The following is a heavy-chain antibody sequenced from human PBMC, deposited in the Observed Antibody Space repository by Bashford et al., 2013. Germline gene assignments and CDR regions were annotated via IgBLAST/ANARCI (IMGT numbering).Heavy chain of an antibody. J-gene: IGHJ6*02. CDR2: IYPGDSDT. CDR3: ARVESSGWYVPRSNYYYYGMDV. D-gene: IGHD6-19*01. V-gene: IGHV5-51*01. Sequence: ESLKISCKGSGYSFTSYWIGWVRQMPGKGLEWMGIIYPGDSDTRYSPSFQGQVTISADKSISTAYLQWSSLKASDTAMYYCARVESSGWYVPRSNYYYYGMDVWGQGTTVTVSS. CDR1: GYSFTSYW.